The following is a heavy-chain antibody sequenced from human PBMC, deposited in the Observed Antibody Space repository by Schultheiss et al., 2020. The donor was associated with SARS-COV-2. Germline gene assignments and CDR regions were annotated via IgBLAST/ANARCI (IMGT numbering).Heavy chain of an antibody. CDR1: GFTFSSYA. V-gene: IGHV3-30*01. CDR2: ISYDGSNK. D-gene: IGHD5-12*01. J-gene: IGHJ4*02. CDR3: ARDQGYSGYDILFDY. Sequence: GGSLRLSCAASGFTFSSYAMHWVRQAPGKGLEWVAVISYDGSNKYYADSVKGRFTISRDNSKNTLYLQMNSLRAEDTAVYYCARDQGYSGYDILFDYWGQGTLVTVSS.